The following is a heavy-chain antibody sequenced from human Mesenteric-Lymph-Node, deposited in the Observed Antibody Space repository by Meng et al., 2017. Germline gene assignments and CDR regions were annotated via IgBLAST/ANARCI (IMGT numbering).Heavy chain of an antibody. J-gene: IGHJ4*02. Sequence: SETLSLTCTVSGYSISSGYYWGWIRQPPGKGLEWIGSIYHSGSTYYNPSLKSRVTISVDTSKNQFSLKLSSVTAADTAVYYCWRAPDYWGQGTLVTVSS. CDR3: WRAPDY. V-gene: IGHV4-38-2*02. CDR1: GYSISSGYY. CDR2: IYHSGST.